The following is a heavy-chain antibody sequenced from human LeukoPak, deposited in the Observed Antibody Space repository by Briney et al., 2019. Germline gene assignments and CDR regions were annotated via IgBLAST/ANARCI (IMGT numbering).Heavy chain of an antibody. CDR2: INHSGTT. Sequence: SETLSLTCGVSDDFYSGYYWSWLRQPPGKGLEWIGDINHSGTTKYNPSLKSRVTISIDTSKNQFSLKVNSVIGADTAVYYCARLPLGAFGEVLNFDYWGQGTLVTVSS. D-gene: IGHD3-10*01. J-gene: IGHJ4*02. CDR1: DDFYSGYY. V-gene: IGHV4-34*01. CDR3: ARLPLGAFGEVLNFDY.